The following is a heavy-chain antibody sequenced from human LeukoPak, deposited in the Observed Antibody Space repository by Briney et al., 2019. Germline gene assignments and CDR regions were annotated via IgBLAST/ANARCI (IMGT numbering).Heavy chain of an antibody. Sequence: QPGGSLRLSCVASGFTFHKYWMVWVRQAPGKGLEWVANIKQDGSEKYYVDSVKGRFTISRDNAKNSLYLQMNSLRAEDTAVYYCARDGWFGEWEPFDYWGQGTLATVSS. J-gene: IGHJ4*02. CDR1: GFTFHKYW. D-gene: IGHD1-26*01. CDR2: IKQDGSEK. CDR3: ARDGWFGEWEPFDY. V-gene: IGHV3-7*01.